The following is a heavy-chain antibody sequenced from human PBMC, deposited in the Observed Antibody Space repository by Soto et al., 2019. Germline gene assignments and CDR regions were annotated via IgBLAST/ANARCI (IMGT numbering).Heavy chain of an antibody. CDR3: XXXXYCSVSTCFGYPDV. D-gene: IGHD2-15*01. CDR1: GDTFSTHT. J-gene: IGHJ6*03. CDR2: IIPLLGMT. V-gene: IGHV1-69*02. Sequence: HVQLLQSGAEVKKPGSSVKVSCHASGDTFSTHTITWVRQAPGQGLEWVGRIIPLLGMTDYAQRFQGRIXXXXXXXXXXXXXXXXXXXXXXXXXXXXXXXXYCSVSTCFGYPDVWGTGTAVTVSS.